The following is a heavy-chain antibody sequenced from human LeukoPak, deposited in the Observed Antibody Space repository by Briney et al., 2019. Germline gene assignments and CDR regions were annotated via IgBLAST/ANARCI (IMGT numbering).Heavy chain of an antibody. CDR3: ARELVGATLENWFDP. V-gene: IGHV4-59*01. CDR2: IYYSGST. Sequence: ASETLSLTCTVSGGSISSYYWSWIRQPPGKGLEWIRYIYYSGSTNYNPSLKSRVTISVDTSKNQFSLKLSSVTAADTAVYYCARELVGATLENWFDPWGQGTLVTVSS. CDR1: GGSISSYY. D-gene: IGHD1-26*01. J-gene: IGHJ5*02.